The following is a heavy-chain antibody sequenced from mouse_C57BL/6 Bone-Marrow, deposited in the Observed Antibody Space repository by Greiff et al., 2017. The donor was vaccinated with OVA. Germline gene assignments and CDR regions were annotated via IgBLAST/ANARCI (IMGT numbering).Heavy chain of an antibody. D-gene: IGHD3-3*01. Sequence: VTLVESGAELVRPGASVKLSCKASGYTFTSYGISWVKQRPGQGLEWIGEIYPRSGNTYYNEQFKGKATLTADKSSSQAYMELRSRTSEDSAGYFFARVGVLLWCAYWGQGTLVTVSA. J-gene: IGHJ3*01. CDR1: GYTFTSYG. CDR3: ARVGVLLWCAY. V-gene: IGHV1-81*01. CDR2: IYPRSGNT.